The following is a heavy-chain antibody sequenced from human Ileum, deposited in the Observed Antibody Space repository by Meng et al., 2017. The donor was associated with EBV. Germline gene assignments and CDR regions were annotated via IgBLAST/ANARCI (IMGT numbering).Heavy chain of an antibody. J-gene: IGHJ4*02. D-gene: IGHD3-22*01. Sequence: QVQLQESGPGLVKPSETLSLTCAVSGGSISRRDWWSWVRQPPGKGLEWIGETSHSGSTNYSPSLKSRVTISLDKSKNQLSLKLNSVTAADTAVYYCASSDYYRSDYWGQGTLVTGSS. CDR2: TSHSGST. CDR1: GGSISRRDW. V-gene: IGHV4-4*02. CDR3: ASSDYYRSDY.